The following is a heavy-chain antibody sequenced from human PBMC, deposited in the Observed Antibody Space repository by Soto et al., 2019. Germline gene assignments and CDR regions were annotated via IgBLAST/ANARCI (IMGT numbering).Heavy chain of an antibody. V-gene: IGHV6-1*01. Sequence: QSQTLSLTCAISGDSVSSNSVAWNWIRQSPSRGLEWLGRTYYRSKWYNDYGVTVKGRITINPDTSKNQFSLQLNSVTPEDTAVYYCARGRFNAFGIWGQGTMVTVSS. CDR1: GDSVSSNSVA. CDR2: TYYRSKWYN. CDR3: ARGRFNAFGI. J-gene: IGHJ3*02.